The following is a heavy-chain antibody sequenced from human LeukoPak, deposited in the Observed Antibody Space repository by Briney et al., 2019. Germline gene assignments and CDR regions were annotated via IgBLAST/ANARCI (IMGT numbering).Heavy chain of an antibody. Sequence: SETLSLTCTVSGGSISSYYWSWIRQPPGKGLEWIGYIYYSGSTNYNPSLKSRVTISVDTSKNQFSLKPSSVTAADTAVYYCARQRASIAAAGTWFDPWGQGTLVTVSS. V-gene: IGHV4-59*01. CDR2: IYYSGST. J-gene: IGHJ5*02. D-gene: IGHD6-13*01. CDR3: ARQRASIAAAGTWFDP. CDR1: GGSISSYY.